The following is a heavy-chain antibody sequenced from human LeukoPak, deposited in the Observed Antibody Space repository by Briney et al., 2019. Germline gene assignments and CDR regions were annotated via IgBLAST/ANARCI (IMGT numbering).Heavy chain of an antibody. CDR2: IYYSGST. V-gene: IGHV4-59*01. Sequence: SETLSLTCTVSGGSISSYYWSWIRQPPGKGLEWIGYIYYSGSTNYNPSLKSRVTISVDTSKNQFSLKLSSVTAADTAVYYCARNSGWPDYYYYMDVWGKGTTVTVSS. D-gene: IGHD6-19*01. CDR1: GGSISSYY. CDR3: ARNSGWPDYYYYMDV. J-gene: IGHJ6*03.